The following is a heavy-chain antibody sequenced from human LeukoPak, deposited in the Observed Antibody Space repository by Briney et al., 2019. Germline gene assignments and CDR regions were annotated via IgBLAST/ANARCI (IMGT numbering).Heavy chain of an antibody. CDR3: ARDVVAAAGSWDY. Sequence: SETLSLTCTVSGGSISSYYWSWIRQPAGKGLEWIGRIYTSGSTNYNPSLKSRVTMSVDKSKNQFCVNLSSVTAADTAVYYCARDVVAAAGSWDYWGQGTLVTVSS. CDR1: GGSISSYY. CDR2: IYTSGST. V-gene: IGHV4-4*07. D-gene: IGHD6-13*01. J-gene: IGHJ4*02.